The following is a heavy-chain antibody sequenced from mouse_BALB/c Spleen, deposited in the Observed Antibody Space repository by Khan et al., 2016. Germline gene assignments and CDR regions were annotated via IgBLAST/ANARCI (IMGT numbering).Heavy chain of an antibody. CDR2: INSNGGHT. CDR3: ARFSGWTYYFDY. CDR1: GFTFSNYG. Sequence: EVELVESGGGLVQPGGSLKLSCAASGFTFSNYGMSWVRQTPDKRLELVALINSNGGHTYYSDSVQGRFAISRDNTKNTLYLQMSSLKSEDTAMYYCARFSGWTYYFDYWGQGTTLTVSS. D-gene: IGHD1-2*01. J-gene: IGHJ2*01. V-gene: IGHV5-6-3*01.